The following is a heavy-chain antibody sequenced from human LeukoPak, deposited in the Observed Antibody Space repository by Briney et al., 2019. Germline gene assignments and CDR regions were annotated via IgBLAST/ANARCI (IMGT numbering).Heavy chain of an antibody. CDR1: GGTFSSYA. Sequence: SVKVSCKASGGTFSSYAINWVRQAPGQGLEWMGRIIPILDIANCAQKFQGRVTITADKSTSTAYMELSSLRSEDTAVYYCARDPRLDTAMADDYWGQGTLVTVSS. CDR2: IIPILDIA. D-gene: IGHD5-18*01. J-gene: IGHJ4*02. V-gene: IGHV1-69*04. CDR3: ARDPRLDTAMADDY.